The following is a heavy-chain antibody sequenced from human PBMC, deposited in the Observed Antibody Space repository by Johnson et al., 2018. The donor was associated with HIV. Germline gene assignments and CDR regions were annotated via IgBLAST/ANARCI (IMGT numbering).Heavy chain of an antibody. CDR1: GFTFSSYG. V-gene: IGHV3-33*08. Sequence: QVQLVESGGGVVQPWRSLRLSCAASGFTFSSYGMHWVRQAPGKGLEWVAFIRFDGSSKYYGDSVKGRFSISRDNSKNTLYLQMNSLRAEDTAVYYCAREAVTLRGWGHVFDIWGQGTMVTVSS. CDR3: AREAVTLRGWGHVFDI. J-gene: IGHJ3*02. CDR2: IRFDGSSK. D-gene: IGHD3-16*01.